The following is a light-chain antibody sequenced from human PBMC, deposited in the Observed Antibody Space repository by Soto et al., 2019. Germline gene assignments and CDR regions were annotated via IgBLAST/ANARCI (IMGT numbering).Light chain of an antibody. J-gene: IGKJ2*01. Sequence: DIVMTQSPLSLPVTPGEPASISCRSSQSLLHSNGNNYWDWFLQRPGQSPQLLIYLGSNRASGVPDRFSGSGSGTDFTLKISRVEAEDVGLYYCMQALQTPGTFGQGTKLEIK. V-gene: IGKV2-28*01. CDR3: MQALQTPGT. CDR1: QSLLHSNGNNY. CDR2: LGS.